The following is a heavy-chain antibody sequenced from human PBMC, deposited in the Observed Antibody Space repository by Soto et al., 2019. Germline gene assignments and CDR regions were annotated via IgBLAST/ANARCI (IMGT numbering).Heavy chain of an antibody. J-gene: IGHJ4*02. V-gene: IGHV3-23*01. CDR3: AGRVAVAGTLAF. CDR1: GLTFSSCA. Sequence: PVGSLRLSCAASGLTFSSCAMSWVRQAPGKGLEWLSAIDETGTNTFYADSVKGRFTISRDNSKNTLFLQMNSLGVEDTAAYYCAGRVAVAGTLAFWGQGTLVTVSS. CDR2: IDETGTNT. D-gene: IGHD6-19*01.